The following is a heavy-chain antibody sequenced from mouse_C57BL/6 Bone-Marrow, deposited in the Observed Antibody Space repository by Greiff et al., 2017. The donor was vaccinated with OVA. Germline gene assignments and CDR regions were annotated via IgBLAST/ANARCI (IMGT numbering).Heavy chain of an antibody. J-gene: IGHJ4*01. CDR1: GFSLTSYG. V-gene: IGHV2-5*01. CDR2: IWRGGST. CDR3: AISFITTVVAYYAMDY. D-gene: IGHD1-1*01. Sequence: VQLQQSGPGLVQPSQSLPITCTVSGFSLTSYGVHWVRQSPGKGLEWLGVIWRGGSTDYNAAFMSRLSITMDNSKSQVFFKMNSLQADDTAIYYCAISFITTVVAYYAMDYWGQGTSVTVSS.